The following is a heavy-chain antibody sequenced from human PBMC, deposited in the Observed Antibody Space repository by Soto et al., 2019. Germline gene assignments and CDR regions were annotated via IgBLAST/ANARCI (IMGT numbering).Heavy chain of an antibody. Sequence: SETLSLTCTVSGGSMISYYWSWIRQSPGKGLENLGYIYYSDSTNYNPSFKSRITISVDTSRNQFSLKLSSVTAADTAVYYCARHRYSYGVYYFDYWGQGILVTVSS. CDR2: IYYSDST. J-gene: IGHJ4*02. CDR3: ARHRYSYGVYYFDY. D-gene: IGHD5-18*01. CDR1: GGSMISYY. V-gene: IGHV4-59*08.